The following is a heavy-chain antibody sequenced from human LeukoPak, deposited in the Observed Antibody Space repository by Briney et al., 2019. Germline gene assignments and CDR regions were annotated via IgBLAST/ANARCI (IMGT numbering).Heavy chain of an antibody. Sequence: SVKVSCKTSGGAFDNYAISWVRQAPGRGLEWMGRIVPILGLSSYAQNFQGRVTITADKSTTTVNLELNGLRSDDTAIYYCARARYTGAASGTLWFDPWGQGTLVTVSS. CDR3: ARARYTGAASGTLWFDP. CDR2: IVPILGLS. D-gene: IGHD6-13*01. J-gene: IGHJ5*02. CDR1: GGAFDNYA. V-gene: IGHV1-69*04.